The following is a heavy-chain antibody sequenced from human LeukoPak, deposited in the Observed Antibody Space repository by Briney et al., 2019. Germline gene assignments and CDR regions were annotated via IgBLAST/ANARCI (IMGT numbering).Heavy chain of an antibody. CDR1: GITFSHAW. J-gene: IGHJ4*02. CDR3: ARGGYYDSSGYYYLLDY. Sequence: GGSLRLSCAASGITFSHAWMSWVRQAPGKGLEWVAFIRYDGSNKYYADSVKGRFTISRDNSKNTLYLQMNSLRAEDTAVYYCARGGYYDSSGYYYLLDYWGQGTLVTVSS. CDR2: IRYDGSNK. D-gene: IGHD3-22*01. V-gene: IGHV3-30*02.